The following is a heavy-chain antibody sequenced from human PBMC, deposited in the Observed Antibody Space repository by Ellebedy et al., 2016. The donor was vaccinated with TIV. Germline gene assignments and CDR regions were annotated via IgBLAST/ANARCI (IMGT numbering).Heavy chain of an antibody. Sequence: PGGSLRLSCAASGFIFSSNGMHWVRQAPGKGLEWVAVISFDGTTKYYVDSVKGRFTVSRDNSKNMVYLQLNSLTAEDRAVYYCVKEGEGGDYNSHFQYWGQGNLVTVSS. V-gene: IGHV3-30*18. CDR3: VKEGEGGDYNSHFQY. CDR1: GFIFSSNG. D-gene: IGHD4-17*01. CDR2: ISFDGTTK. J-gene: IGHJ4*02.